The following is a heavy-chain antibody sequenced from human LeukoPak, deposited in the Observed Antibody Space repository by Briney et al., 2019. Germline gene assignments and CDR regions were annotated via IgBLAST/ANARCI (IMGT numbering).Heavy chain of an antibody. D-gene: IGHD2-21*01. V-gene: IGHV4-39*07. CDR2: IYYSGST. CDR3: ASGWAYYLDY. Sequence: SETLSLTCTVSGGSISSSSYYWGWLRQPPGKGLEWIGSIYYSGSTYYNPSLKSRVTISVDTSKNQFSLKLSSVTAADTAVYYCASGWAYYLDYWGQGTLVTVSS. J-gene: IGHJ4*02. CDR1: GGSISSSSYY.